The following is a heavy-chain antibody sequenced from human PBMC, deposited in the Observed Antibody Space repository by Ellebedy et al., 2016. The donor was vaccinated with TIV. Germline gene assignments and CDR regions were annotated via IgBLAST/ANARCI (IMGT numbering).Heavy chain of an antibody. CDR1: GGTFSSYA. CDR2: IIPIFGSA. CDR3: ARDRLSEVLNGGLGVNQLLAPYYMDV. V-gene: IGHV1-69*13. D-gene: IGHD2-2*01. J-gene: IGHJ6*03. Sequence: SVKVSXXASGGTFSSYAISWVRQAPGQGLEWMGGIIPIFGSANYAQKFQGRVTIIADESTSTAYMELSSLRSEGTAVYYCARDRLSEVLNGGLGVNQLLAPYYMDVWGKGTTVTVSS.